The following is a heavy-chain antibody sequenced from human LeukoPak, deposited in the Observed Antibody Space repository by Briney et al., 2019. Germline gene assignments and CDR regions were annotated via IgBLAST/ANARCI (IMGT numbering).Heavy chain of an antibody. CDR2: ISSNGSSI. Sequence: GGSLRLSCAASGFTFSDYYMSWIRQAPGKGLEWVSYISSNGSSIYYADSVKGRFTISRDNAKNSLYLQMNSLRAEDTAVYYCARASAPYSSGFDPWGQGTLVTVSS. J-gene: IGHJ5*02. CDR3: ARASAPYSSGFDP. CDR1: GFTFSDYY. D-gene: IGHD6-19*01. V-gene: IGHV3-11*01.